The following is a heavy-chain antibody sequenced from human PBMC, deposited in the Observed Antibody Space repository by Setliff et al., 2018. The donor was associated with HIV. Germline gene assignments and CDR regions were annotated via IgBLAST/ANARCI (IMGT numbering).Heavy chain of an antibody. Sequence: PSETLSLTCTVSGGSINSTSYYWGWIRQPPGNGLEWIGSIYHTGSTYYNPSLKSRVTISVDTSENQFSLKLSSVTAADTAVYYCARDGYSSSWYVISGSFDYWGQGILVTVSS. CDR2: IYHTGST. CDR1: GGSINSTSYY. D-gene: IGHD6-13*01. V-gene: IGHV4-39*07. J-gene: IGHJ4*02. CDR3: ARDGYSSSWYVISGSFDY.